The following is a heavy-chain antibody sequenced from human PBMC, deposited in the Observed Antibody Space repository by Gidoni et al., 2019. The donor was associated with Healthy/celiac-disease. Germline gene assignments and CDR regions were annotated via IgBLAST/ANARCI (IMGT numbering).Heavy chain of an antibody. CDR3: ARILLGYSSSWYSSRYFDY. J-gene: IGHJ4*02. V-gene: IGHV2-26*01. CDR1: GFSLSNARMG. D-gene: IGHD6-13*01. CDR2: IFSNDEK. Sequence: QVTLTESGPVLVKPTETLTLTCTVSGFSLSNARMGVSWIRQPPGKALEWLAHIFSNDEKSYSTSLKSRLTISKDTSKSQVVLTMTNMDPVDTATYYCARILLGYSSSWYSSRYFDYWGQGTLVTVSS.